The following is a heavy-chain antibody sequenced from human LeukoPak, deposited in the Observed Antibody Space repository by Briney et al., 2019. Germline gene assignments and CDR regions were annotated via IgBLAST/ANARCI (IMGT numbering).Heavy chain of an antibody. D-gene: IGHD3-16*01. V-gene: IGHV3-9*01. CDR2: ISWNSGSI. CDR1: GFTFDDYA. J-gene: IGHJ4*02. Sequence: PGGSLRLSCAASGFTFDDYAMHWVRHAPGKGLEWVSGISWNSGSIGYADSVKGRFTISRDNAKNSLYLQMNSLRAEDTALYYCAKTGVGLGVFDYWGQGTLVTVSS. CDR3: AKTGVGLGVFDY.